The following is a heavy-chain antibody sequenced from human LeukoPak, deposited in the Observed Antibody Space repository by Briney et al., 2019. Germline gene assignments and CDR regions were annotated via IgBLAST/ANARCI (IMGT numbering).Heavy chain of an antibody. J-gene: IGHJ4*02. CDR2: IYYSGST. CDR1: GGSISSYY. D-gene: IGHD5-18*01. V-gene: IGHV4-59*01. CDR3: ASLGKSAYSYGYI. Sequence: SETLSLTCTVSGGSISSYYWSWIRQPPGKGLEWIGYIYYSGSTNYNPSLKSRVTISVDTSKNQFSLKLSSVTAADTAVYYCASLGKSAYSYGYIWGQGTLVTVSS.